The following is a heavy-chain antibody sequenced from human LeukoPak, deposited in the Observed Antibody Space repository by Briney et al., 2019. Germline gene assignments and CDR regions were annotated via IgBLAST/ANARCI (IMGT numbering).Heavy chain of an antibody. J-gene: IGHJ3*02. CDR1: GGSISSSSYY. D-gene: IGHD2-15*01. CDR3: ARHYLKFGKLTATPAFDI. V-gene: IGHV4-39*01. Sequence: PSETLSLTCTVSGGSISSSSYYWGWIRQPPGKGLEWIGSIYYSGSTYYNPSLKSRVTISVDTSKNQFSLKLSSVTAADTAVYYCARHYLKFGKLTATPAFDIWGQGTMVTVSS. CDR2: IYYSGST.